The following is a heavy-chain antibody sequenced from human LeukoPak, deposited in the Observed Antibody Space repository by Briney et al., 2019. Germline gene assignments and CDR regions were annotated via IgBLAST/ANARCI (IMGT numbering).Heavy chain of an antibody. V-gene: IGHV4-61*02. CDR3: AVTMVRGVIRNY. J-gene: IGHJ4*02. CDR2: IYTSGST. Sequence: SETLSLTCTVSGGSISSGSYYWSWIRQPAGKGLEWIGRIYTSGSTNYNPSLKSRVTISVDTSKNQFSLKLSSVTAADTAVYYCAVTMVRGVIRNYWGQGTLVTVSS. D-gene: IGHD3-10*01. CDR1: GGSISSGSYY.